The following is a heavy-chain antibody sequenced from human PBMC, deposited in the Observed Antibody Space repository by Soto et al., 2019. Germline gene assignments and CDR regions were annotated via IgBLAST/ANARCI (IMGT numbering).Heavy chain of an antibody. CDR2: ISGSGGST. J-gene: IGHJ2*01. V-gene: IGHV3-23*01. D-gene: IGHD2-21*02. Sequence: EVQLLESGGGLVQPGGSLRLSCAASGFTFSSKAMSWVRQAPGKGLEWVSAISGSGGSTYYADSVKGRFTISRDNSKNTLYLQMNSLRAEDTAVYYCAKKEYCGGDCYWYFDLWGRGTLVTVSS. CDR1: GFTFSSKA. CDR3: AKKEYCGGDCYWYFDL.